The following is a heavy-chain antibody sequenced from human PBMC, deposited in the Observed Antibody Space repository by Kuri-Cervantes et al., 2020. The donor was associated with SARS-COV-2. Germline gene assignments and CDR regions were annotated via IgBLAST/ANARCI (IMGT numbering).Heavy chain of an antibody. V-gene: IGHV3-48*01. J-gene: IGHJ4*02. CDR2: SSSSSSTI. D-gene: IGHD5-18*01. Sequence: GESLKISCAASGLTFSSYSMNWVRQAPGKGLEGVSYSSSSSSTIYYADSVKGRFTISRDNAKNSLYLQMNSLRAEDTAVYYCARDLSSGLWAFDYWGQGTLVTVSS. CDR3: ARDLSSGLWAFDY. CDR1: GLTFSSYS.